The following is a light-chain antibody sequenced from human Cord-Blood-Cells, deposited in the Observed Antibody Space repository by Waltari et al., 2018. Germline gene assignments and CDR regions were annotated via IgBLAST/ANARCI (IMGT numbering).Light chain of an antibody. Sequence: IQMTQSPSSTSASLGDRATITFRATQSNSSYLNWYQQKPGKAPKLLIYAASSLQSGVPSRFSGSGSGTDFTLTISSLQPEDFATYYCQQSYSTPYTFGQGTKLEIK. V-gene: IGKV1-39*01. CDR3: QQSYSTPYT. J-gene: IGKJ2*01. CDR2: AAS. CDR1: QSNSSY.